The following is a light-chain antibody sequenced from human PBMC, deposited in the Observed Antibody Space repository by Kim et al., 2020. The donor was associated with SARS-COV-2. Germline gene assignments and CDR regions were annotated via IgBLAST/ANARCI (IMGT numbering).Light chain of an antibody. CDR1: RSVSSSH. CDR3: QQYAAAIT. CDR2: ATS. Sequence: EIVLTQSPGTLSLSPRERATLSCRASRSVSSSHIAWYQQKPGQAPRLLIYATSTRAPGIPDRFSGSGSGTDFTLTISRLEPEDFAVYFCQQYAAAITFGQGTRLEI. J-gene: IGKJ5*01. V-gene: IGKV3-20*01.